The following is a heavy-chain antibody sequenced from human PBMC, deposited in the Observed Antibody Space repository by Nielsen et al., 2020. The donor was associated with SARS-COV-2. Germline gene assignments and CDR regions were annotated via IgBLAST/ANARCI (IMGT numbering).Heavy chain of an antibody. CDR2: IKSKTDGGTT. CDR3: TTDRVSSSWNYYYYGMDV. V-gene: IGHV3-15*01. Sequence: VRQAPGKGLEWVGRIKSKTDGGTTDYAAPVKGRFTISRDDSKSTLYLQMNSLKTEDTAVYYCTTDRVSSSWNYYYYGMDVWGQGTTVTVSS. D-gene: IGHD6-13*01. J-gene: IGHJ6*02.